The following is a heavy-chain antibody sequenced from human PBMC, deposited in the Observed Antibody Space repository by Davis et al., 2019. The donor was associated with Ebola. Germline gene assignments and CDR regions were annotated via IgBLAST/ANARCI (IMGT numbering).Heavy chain of an antibody. CDR2: IYSGGST. CDR1: DFTVSNNY. CDR3: ARYFDY. J-gene: IGHJ4*02. Sequence: GESLKISCAASDFTVSNNYMSWVRQAPGKGLEWVSIIYSGGSTCYADSVKGRFTISRDNSKNTLYLQMNSLRAEDTAVYYCARYFDYWGQGTLVTVSS. V-gene: IGHV3-53*01.